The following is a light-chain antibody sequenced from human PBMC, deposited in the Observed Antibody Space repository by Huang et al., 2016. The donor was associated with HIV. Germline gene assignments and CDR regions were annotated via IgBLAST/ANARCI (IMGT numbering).Light chain of an antibody. CDR3: HQYNNWLLS. V-gene: IGKV3-15*01. J-gene: IGKJ4*01. Sequence: IVMTQSPATLSVSPGQRVTLSCRANRSVSTNLAWYQQRHGQAPRLLLYGSSTRAPGTPTRISGSGSGTDFSLTISSLQSEDFALYYCHQYNNWLLSFGGGTRV. CDR1: RSVSTN. CDR2: GSS.